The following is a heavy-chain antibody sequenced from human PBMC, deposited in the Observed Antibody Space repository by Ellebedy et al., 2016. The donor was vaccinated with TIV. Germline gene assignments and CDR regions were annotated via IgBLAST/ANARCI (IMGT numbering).Heavy chain of an antibody. V-gene: IGHV3-9*01. CDR2: ISWNSGSI. CDR1: GFTFDDYA. J-gene: IGHJ4*02. D-gene: IGHD3-10*01. Sequence: SLKISXAASGFTFDDYAMHWVRQAPGKGLEWVSGISWNSGSIGYADSVKGRFTISRDNAKNSLYLQMNSLRAEDTALYYCAKDLWWFGELLSGFDYWGQGTLVTVSS. CDR3: AKDLWWFGELLSGFDY.